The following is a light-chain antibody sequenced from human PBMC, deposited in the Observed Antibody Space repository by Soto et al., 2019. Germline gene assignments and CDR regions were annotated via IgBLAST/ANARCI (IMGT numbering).Light chain of an antibody. CDR2: DVN. V-gene: IGLV2-11*01. CDR3: CSYAGSYTWV. Sequence: QSVLTQPRSVSGSPGQSVTISCTGTSSDVGGYHYVSWYQQYPGKAPKLMIYDVNKWPSGVPDRFSGSKSGTTASLTISGLQAEDEADYYCCSYAGSYTWVFGGGTKLTVL. CDR1: SSDVGGYHY. J-gene: IGLJ3*02.